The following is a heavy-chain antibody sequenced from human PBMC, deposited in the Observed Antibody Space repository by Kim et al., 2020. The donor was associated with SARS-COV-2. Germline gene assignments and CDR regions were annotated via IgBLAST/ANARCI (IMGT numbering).Heavy chain of an antibody. J-gene: IGHJ4*02. D-gene: IGHD3-22*01. CDR2: TRNKAKSYTT. V-gene: IGHV3-72*01. Sequence: GGSLRLSCAASGFILTDYYIDWVRQTPGKGLEWVGRTRNKAKSYTTEYAASVGGRFTISRDDSKNSLYLQMNSLKTEDTDVYYCARAYPSSGYYYPQRWGRGPLVPVSS. CDR3: ARAYPSSGYYYPQR. CDR1: GFILTDYY.